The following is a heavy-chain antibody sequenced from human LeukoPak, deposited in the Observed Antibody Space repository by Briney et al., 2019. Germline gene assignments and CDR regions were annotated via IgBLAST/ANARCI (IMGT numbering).Heavy chain of an antibody. J-gene: IGHJ4*02. CDR1: GYTFTGYY. Sequence: ASVKVSCKASGYTFTGYYMHWVRQAPGQGLEWMGWINPNSGGTNYAQKFQGRVTMTRDTSISTAYMELSRLRSDDTAVYYCATDFIVVVPAALDYWGQGTLVTVSS. V-gene: IGHV1-2*02. D-gene: IGHD2-2*01. CDR2: INPNSGGT. CDR3: ATDFIVVVPAALDY.